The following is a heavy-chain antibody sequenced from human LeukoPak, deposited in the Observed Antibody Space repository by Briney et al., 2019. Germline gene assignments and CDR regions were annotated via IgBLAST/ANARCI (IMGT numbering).Heavy chain of an antibody. Sequence: SETLSLTCAVSGGSISRNNWWSWIRQSPGKGLEWIGEIFHSGSTNYNPSLKSRVTISVDTSKNQFSLKLSSVTAADTAVYYCARPSGSYFRGVNWFDPWGQGTLVTVSS. CDR2: IFHSGST. D-gene: IGHD1-26*01. CDR3: ARPSGSYFRGVNWFDP. J-gene: IGHJ5*02. V-gene: IGHV4-4*02. CDR1: GGSISRNNW.